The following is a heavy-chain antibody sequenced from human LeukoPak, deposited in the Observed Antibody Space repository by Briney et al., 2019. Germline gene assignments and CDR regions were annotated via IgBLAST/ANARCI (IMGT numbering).Heavy chain of an antibody. CDR2: INTDGSST. Sequence: GGSLRLSCAASGFTFSSYWMHWVRQAPGKGLVWVSRINTDGSSTSYADSVKGRFTISRDNAKNSLYLQMNSLRAEDTAVYYCAKTPSWTMIVEQNYWGQGTLVTVSS. CDR1: GFTFSSYW. V-gene: IGHV3-74*01. D-gene: IGHD3-22*01. CDR3: AKTPSWTMIVEQNY. J-gene: IGHJ4*02.